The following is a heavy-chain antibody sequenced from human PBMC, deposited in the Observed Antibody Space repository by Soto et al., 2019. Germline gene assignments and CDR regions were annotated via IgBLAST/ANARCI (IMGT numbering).Heavy chain of an antibody. CDR1: GRSISSYH. CDR3: AGESGDNWDYEDY. D-gene: IGHD1-7*01. Sequence: SQTRSLTCILSGRSISSYHSSWIRQSARKGLEWIGRIYTSGNTHYNPSLRTRVTVSIPTSQPQSFLTLNTVTAAASAVYYCAGESGDNWDYEDYWGQGTPVTVSS. V-gene: IGHV4-4*07. CDR2: IYTSGNT. J-gene: IGHJ4*02.